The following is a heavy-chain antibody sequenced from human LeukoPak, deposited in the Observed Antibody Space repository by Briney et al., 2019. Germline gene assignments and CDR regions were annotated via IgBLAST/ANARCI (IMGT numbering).Heavy chain of an antibody. J-gene: IGHJ6*02. CDR2: INHSGST. D-gene: IGHD6-13*01. CDR3: ARYTGSWDGSYYYYGMDV. CDR1: GGSFSGYY. V-gene: IGHV4-34*01. Sequence: PSETLSLTCAVYGGSFSGYYWSWIRQPPGKGLEWIGEINHSGSTNYNPSLKSRVTISVDTSKKQFSLKLSSVTAADTAVYYCARYTGSWDGSYYYYGMDVWGQGTTVTVSS.